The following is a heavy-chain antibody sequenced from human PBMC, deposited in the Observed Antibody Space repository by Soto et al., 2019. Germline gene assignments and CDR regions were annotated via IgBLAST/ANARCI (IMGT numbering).Heavy chain of an antibody. D-gene: IGHD3-3*01. Sequence: PGGSLRLSCAASGFTFDEYAMHWVRQPPGKGLEWVSLISWDGSNRYYADSVQGRFTISRDNSKYSLYLEMNSLRPEDTALYYCAKDISRGPTKNYDFWSGPDYWGQGTLVTVS. J-gene: IGHJ4*02. CDR1: GFTFDEYA. CDR2: ISWDGSNR. CDR3: AKDISRGPTKNYDFWSGPDY. V-gene: IGHV3-43D*04.